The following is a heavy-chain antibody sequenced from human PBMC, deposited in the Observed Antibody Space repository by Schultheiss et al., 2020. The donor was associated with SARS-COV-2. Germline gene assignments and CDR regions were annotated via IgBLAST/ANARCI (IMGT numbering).Heavy chain of an antibody. Sequence: GGSLRLSCTASGFIFSSYSMTWVRQAPGKGLECVSFIDSGSTHIYYGDSVKGRFIISRDNAKDSVYLQLNSLRVEDTGVYYCARVAISAERQFDYWGQGTLVTVSS. CDR2: IDSGSTHI. V-gene: IGHV3-21*01. CDR1: GFIFSSYS. CDR3: ARVAISAERQFDY. D-gene: IGHD1-14*01. J-gene: IGHJ4*02.